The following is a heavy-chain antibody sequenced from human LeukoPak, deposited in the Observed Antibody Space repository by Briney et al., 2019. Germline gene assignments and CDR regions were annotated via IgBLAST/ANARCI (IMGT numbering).Heavy chain of an antibody. V-gene: IGHV3-23*01. CDR1: GFTFSSYA. J-gene: IGHJ4*02. Sequence: GGSLRLSCAASGFTFSSYAMSWVRQAPGKGLGWVSAISGSGGSTYYADSVKGRFTISRDNSKNTLYLQMNSLRAEDTAVYYCAKDLVAIFGVVGFDYWGQGTLVTVSS. CDR2: ISGSGGST. D-gene: IGHD3-3*01. CDR3: AKDLVAIFGVVGFDY.